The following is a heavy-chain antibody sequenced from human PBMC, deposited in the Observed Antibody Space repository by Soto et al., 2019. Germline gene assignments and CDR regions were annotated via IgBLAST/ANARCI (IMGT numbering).Heavy chain of an antibody. V-gene: IGHV4-59*01. CDR2: IYYSGST. CDR3: ARETSYSSSSGYYYYGMDV. D-gene: IGHD6-6*01. Sequence: SETLSLICTVSGGSISSYYWSWIRQPPRKGLEWIGYIYYSGSTNYNPSLKSRVTISVDTSKNQFSLKLSSVTAADTAVYYCARETSYSSSSGYYYYGMDVWGQGTTVTVSS. CDR1: GGSISSYY. J-gene: IGHJ6*02.